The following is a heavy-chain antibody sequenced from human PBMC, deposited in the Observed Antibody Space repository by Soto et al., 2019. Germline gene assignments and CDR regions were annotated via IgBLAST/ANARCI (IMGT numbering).Heavy chain of an antibody. CDR1: GFTVSNNY. CDR2: IYSGGYT. Sequence: EVQLVESGGGLIQPGGSLRLSCAVSGFTVSNNYMSWVRQAPGKGLEGVSVIYSGGYTAYGDSVKGRFTISRDNSKNTLIPQKNRLGAAGPAGYFCADHPGGGGYWGQGTLVTVSS. V-gene: IGHV3-53*01. CDR3: ADHPGGGGY. D-gene: IGHD3-10*01. J-gene: IGHJ4*02.